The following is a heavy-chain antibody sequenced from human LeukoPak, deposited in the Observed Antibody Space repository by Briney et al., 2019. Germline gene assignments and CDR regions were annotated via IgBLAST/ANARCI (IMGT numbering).Heavy chain of an antibody. CDR2: INHSGST. V-gene: IGHV4-34*01. J-gene: IGHJ5*02. CDR3: ARGLSAYCSGGSCYSDWFDP. D-gene: IGHD2-15*01. Sequence: SETLSLTCAVYGGSFSGYYWSWIRQPPGKGLEWIGEINHSGSTNYNPSLKSRVTISVDTSKNQFSLKLSSVTAADTAVYYCARGLSAYCSGGSCYSDWFDPRGQGTLVTVSS. CDR1: GGSFSGYY.